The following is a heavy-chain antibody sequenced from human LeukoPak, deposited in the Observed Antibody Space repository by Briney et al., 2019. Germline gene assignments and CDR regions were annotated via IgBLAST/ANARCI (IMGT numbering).Heavy chain of an antibody. J-gene: IGHJ1*01. CDR2: IIPILGIA. D-gene: IGHD2-21*01. CDR3: ARDPCGGDDCYSVPEYFQH. V-gene: IGHV1-69*04. CDR1: GGAFSSYT. Sequence: SVKVSCKASGGAFSSYTISWVRQAPGQGLEWMGRIIPILGIANYAQKFQGRVTITADKSTSTAYMELSSLRSEDTAVYYCARDPCGGDDCYSVPEYFQHWGQGTLVTVSS.